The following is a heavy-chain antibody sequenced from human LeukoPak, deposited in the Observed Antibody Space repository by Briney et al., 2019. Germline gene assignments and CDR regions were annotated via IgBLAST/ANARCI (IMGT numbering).Heavy chain of an antibody. CDR3: ARVYGDYGPFLDY. D-gene: IGHD4-17*01. Sequence: QRGGSLRLSCAASGLTFRNYHMNWVRQAPGKGLEWVSYISSSSTTIYYADSVKGRFTISRDNAQNSLYLQMNSLRDEDTAVYYCARVYGDYGPFLDYWGQGTLVTVSS. V-gene: IGHV3-48*02. CDR1: GLTFRNYH. CDR2: ISSSSTTI. J-gene: IGHJ4*02.